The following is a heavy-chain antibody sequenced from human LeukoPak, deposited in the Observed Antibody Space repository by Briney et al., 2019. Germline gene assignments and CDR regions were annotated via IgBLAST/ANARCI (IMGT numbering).Heavy chain of an antibody. CDR2: ISGSGGST. D-gene: IGHD2-2*02. CDR1: GFTFSSYA. Sequence: GRSLRLSCAASGFTFSSYAMSWVRQAPGKGLEWVSAISGSGGSTYYADSVKGRFTISRDNSKNTLYLQMNSLRAEDTAVCYCAKDGYCSSTSCYTGDYWGQGTLVTVSS. J-gene: IGHJ4*02. V-gene: IGHV3-23*01. CDR3: AKDGYCSSTSCYTGDY.